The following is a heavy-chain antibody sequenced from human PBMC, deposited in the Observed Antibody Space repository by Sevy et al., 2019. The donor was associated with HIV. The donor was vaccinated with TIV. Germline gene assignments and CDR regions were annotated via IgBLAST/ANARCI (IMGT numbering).Heavy chain of an antibody. CDR1: GFTFIRHS. V-gene: IGHV3-48*04. CDR3: VRGSRLDY. D-gene: IGHD3-10*01. Sequence: GGSLRLSCAVSGFTFIRHSMNWVRQAPGKGLEWVGYISSTSSSNIHYADSVKGRFTISRDNAKNSVSLQMNSLRGEDTAVYYCVRGSRLDYWGQGTLVTVSS. J-gene: IGHJ4*02. CDR2: ISSTSSSNI.